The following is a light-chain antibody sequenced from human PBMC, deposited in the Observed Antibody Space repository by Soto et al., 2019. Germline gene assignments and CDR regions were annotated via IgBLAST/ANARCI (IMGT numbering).Light chain of an antibody. J-gene: IGKJ5*01. CDR2: GAS. CDR1: RSLGPT. CDR3: QQYNTRPIT. Sequence: EIVMPQSPATQSVSPGESVTLSCRASRSLGPTLAWYQQKPGQAPRLLIYGASARATGVPARFSGSGSGTEFTLTISSLQSEDFAVYYCQQYNTRPITFGQGTRLQMK. V-gene: IGKV3-15*01.